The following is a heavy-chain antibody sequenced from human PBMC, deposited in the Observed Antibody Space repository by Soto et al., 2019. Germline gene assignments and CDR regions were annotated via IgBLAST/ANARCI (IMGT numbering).Heavy chain of an antibody. CDR3: ASGGVDYGDQYYFDY. Sequence: PSETLSLTCTVSGGSISSYYWSWIRQPPGKGLEWIGYIYYSGSTNYNPSLKSRVTISVDTSKNQFSLKLSSVTAADTAVYYCASGGVDYGDQYYFDYWGQGTLVTVSS. CDR2: IYYSGST. J-gene: IGHJ4*02. V-gene: IGHV4-59*01. CDR1: GGSISSYY. D-gene: IGHD4-17*01.